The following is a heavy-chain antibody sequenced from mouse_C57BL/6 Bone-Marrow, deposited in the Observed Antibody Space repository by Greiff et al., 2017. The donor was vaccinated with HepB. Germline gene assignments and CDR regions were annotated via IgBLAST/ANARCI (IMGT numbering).Heavy chain of an antibody. CDR1: GYTFTDYN. CDR2: INPNNGGT. Sequence: EVQLQQSGPELVKPGASVKMSCKASGYTFTDYNMHWVKQSHGKSLEWIGYINPNNGGTSYNQKFKGKATLTVNKSSSTAYMELRSLTSEDSAVYYCARFLGYYGSREDAMDYWGQGTSVTVSS. D-gene: IGHD1-1*01. V-gene: IGHV1-22*01. J-gene: IGHJ4*01. CDR3: ARFLGYYGSREDAMDY.